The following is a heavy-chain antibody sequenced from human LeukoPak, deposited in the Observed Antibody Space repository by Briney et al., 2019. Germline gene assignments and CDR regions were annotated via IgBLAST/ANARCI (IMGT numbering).Heavy chain of an antibody. CDR1: DGPISSSSYY. D-gene: IGHD4-23*01. J-gene: IGHJ4*02. CDR2: IYYSGST. CDR3: ANSANYGGNSGYFDC. Sequence: SETLSLTCTVSDGPISSSSYYWGWIRQPPGKGLEWIGSIYYSGSTYYNPSLKSRVTISVDTSKNQFSLKLSSVTAADTAVYYCANSANYGGNSGYFDCWGQGTLVTVSS. V-gene: IGHV4-39*01.